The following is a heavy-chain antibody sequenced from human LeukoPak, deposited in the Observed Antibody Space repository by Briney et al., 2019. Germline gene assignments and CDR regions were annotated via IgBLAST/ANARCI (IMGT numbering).Heavy chain of an antibody. V-gene: IGHV3-15*01. D-gene: IGHD6-19*01. CDR1: GFTFSNAW. CDR3: TTFFRSGWYMGDY. J-gene: IGHJ4*02. CDR2: IKSKTDGGTT. Sequence: GGSLRLSCAASGFTFSNAWMSWVRQAPGKGLEWVGRIKSKTDGGTTDYAAPVKGRFTISRDDSKNTLYLQMNSLKTEDTAVYYCTTFFRSGWYMGDYWGQGTLVTVSS.